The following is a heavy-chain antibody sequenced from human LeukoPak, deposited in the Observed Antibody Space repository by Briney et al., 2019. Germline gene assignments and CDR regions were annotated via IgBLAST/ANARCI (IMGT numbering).Heavy chain of an antibody. CDR1: GFTFSSYS. CDR3: TRMYSGSLGYYMDV. D-gene: IGHD1-26*01. V-gene: IGHV3-49*03. CDR2: IRSKAYGGTT. J-gene: IGHJ6*03. Sequence: PGGSLRLSCAASGFTFSSYSMNWLRQAPGKGLEWVGFIRSKAYGGTTEYAASVKGRFTISRDDSKSIAYLQMNSLKTEDTAVYYCTRMYSGSLGYYMDVWGKGTTVTISS.